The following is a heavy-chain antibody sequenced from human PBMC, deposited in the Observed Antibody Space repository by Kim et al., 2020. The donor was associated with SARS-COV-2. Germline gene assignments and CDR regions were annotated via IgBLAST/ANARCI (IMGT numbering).Heavy chain of an antibody. V-gene: IGHV5-51*01. D-gene: IGHD6-13*01. Sequence: GESLKISCKGSGYSFTSYWIGWVRQMPGKGLEWMGIIYPGDPDNRYSPSFQGQVTISADKSISTAYLQWSSLKASDTAMYYCARPMVSSSLAYYYGMYVWGQGTTVSLSS. CDR3: ARPMVSSSLAYYYGMYV. J-gene: IGHJ6*02. CDR1: GYSFTSYW. CDR2: IYPGDPDN.